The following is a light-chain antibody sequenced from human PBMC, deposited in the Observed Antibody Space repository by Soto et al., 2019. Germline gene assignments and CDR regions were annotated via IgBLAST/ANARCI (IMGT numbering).Light chain of an antibody. CDR1: QSVSSN. CDR3: NQYNSWPRT. CDR2: GAS. J-gene: IGKJ1*01. Sequence: EIVMTQSPATLSVSPGERATLSCRASQSVSSNLAWYQQKPGQAPRLLIYGASIRATGIPARFSGSGSGTDFTLTVSSLQSEDFAVYYCNQYNSWPRTFGQGTKVEIK. V-gene: IGKV3-15*01.